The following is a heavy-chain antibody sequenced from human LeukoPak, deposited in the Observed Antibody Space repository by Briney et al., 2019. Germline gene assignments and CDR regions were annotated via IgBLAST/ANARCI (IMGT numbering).Heavy chain of an antibody. V-gene: IGHV3-23*01. CDR2: ITATADVT. Sequence: GSLRLSCAASGFTFSSYGMSWVRQAPGKGLQWVSAITATADVTYYTDAVKGRFIISRDNSKNTLYLQMNSLRVDDTAMYYCARGSSADEYWGQGTLVAVSS. CDR3: ARGSSADEY. CDR1: GFTFSSYG. D-gene: IGHD6-25*01. J-gene: IGHJ4*02.